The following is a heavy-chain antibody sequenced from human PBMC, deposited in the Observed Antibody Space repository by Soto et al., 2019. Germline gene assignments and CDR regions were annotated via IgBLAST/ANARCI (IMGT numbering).Heavy chain of an antibody. V-gene: IGHV3-23*01. Sequence: GGSLRLSCAASGFTFSSYAMSWVRQAPGKGLEWVSAISGSGGSTYYADSVKGRFTISRDNSKNTLYLQMNSLRAEDTAVYYCAKDRGFAYYYDSSGFNWFDPWGQGTLVTVSS. CDR1: GFTFSSYA. D-gene: IGHD3-22*01. CDR2: ISGSGGST. CDR3: AKDRGFAYYYDSSGFNWFDP. J-gene: IGHJ5*02.